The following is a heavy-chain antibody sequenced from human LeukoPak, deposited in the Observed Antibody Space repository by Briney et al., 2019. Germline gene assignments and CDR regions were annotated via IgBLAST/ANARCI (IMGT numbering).Heavy chain of an antibody. J-gene: IGHJ4*02. CDR1: GGSISSYY. D-gene: IGHD4-17*01. CDR3: ARDFGYGDYFFDD. V-gene: IGHV4-4*07. CDR2: LHTSGST. Sequence: PSETLSLTCTVSGGSISSYYWSWIRQPAGGGLEWIGRLHTSGSTHYNPSLKSRVTMSVDTSKNQFSLKLSSVTAADTAVYYCARDFGYGDYFFDDWGQGTLVTVSS.